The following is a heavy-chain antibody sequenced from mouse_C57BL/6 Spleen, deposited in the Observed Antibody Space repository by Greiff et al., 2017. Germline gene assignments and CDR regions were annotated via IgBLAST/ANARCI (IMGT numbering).Heavy chain of an antibody. CDR3: ERVEDSSGPVAY. CDR1: GYTFTSYW. J-gene: IGHJ3*01. V-gene: IGHV1-52*01. Sequence: QVQLQQPGAELVRPGSSVKLSCKASGYTFTSYWMHWVKQRPIQGLEWIGNIDPSDSETHYNQKFKDKATLTVDKSSSTAYMQLSSLTSEDSAVYYCERVEDSSGPVAYWGQGTLVTVSA. D-gene: IGHD3-2*02. CDR2: IDPSDSET.